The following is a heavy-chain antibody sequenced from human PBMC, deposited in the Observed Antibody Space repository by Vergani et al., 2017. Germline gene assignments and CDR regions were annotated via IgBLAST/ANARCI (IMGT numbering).Heavy chain of an antibody. CDR2: ISSSSSYT. J-gene: IGHJ4*02. CDR3: AREVTGYDFWSPVDY. CDR1: GFTFSDYY. V-gene: IGHV3-11*05. Sequence: QVQLVESGGGLVKPGGYLRLSCAASGFTFSDYYMSWIRQAPGKGLEWVSYISSSSSYTNYADSVKGRFTISRDNAKNSLYLQMNSLRAEDTAVYYCAREVTGYDFWSPVDYWGQGTLVTVSS. D-gene: IGHD3-3*01.